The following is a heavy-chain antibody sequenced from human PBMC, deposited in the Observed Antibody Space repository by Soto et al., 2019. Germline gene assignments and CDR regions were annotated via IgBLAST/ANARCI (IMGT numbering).Heavy chain of an antibody. CDR3: AKDRSTYYLVPPFDP. V-gene: IGHV1-8*01. CDR2: MNPNSGNT. Sequence: ASVKVSCKASGYTFTSYDINWVRQATGQGIEWMGWMNPNSGNTGYAKKFQGRVTMTRNTSISTAYMELNSLRAEDSAVYYCAKDRSTYYLVPPFDPWGQGTLVTVSS. CDR1: GYTFTSYD. D-gene: IGHD3-10*01. J-gene: IGHJ5*02.